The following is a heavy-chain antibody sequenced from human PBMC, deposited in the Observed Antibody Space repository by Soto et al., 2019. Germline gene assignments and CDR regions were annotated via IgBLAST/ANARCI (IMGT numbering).Heavy chain of an antibody. V-gene: IGHV4-59*08. CDR1: GGSISSYY. CDR3: ARHLNCSSTSCYRGGFDP. D-gene: IGHD2-2*01. Sequence: SETLSLTCTVSGGSISSYYWSWIRQPPGKGLEWIGYIYYSGSTNYNPSLKSRVTISVDTSKNQFSLKLSSVTAADTAVYYCARHLNCSSTSCYRGGFDPWGQGTLVTVSS. J-gene: IGHJ5*02. CDR2: IYYSGST.